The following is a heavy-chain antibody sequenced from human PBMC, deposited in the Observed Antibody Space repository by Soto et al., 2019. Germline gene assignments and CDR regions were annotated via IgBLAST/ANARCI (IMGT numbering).Heavy chain of an antibody. V-gene: IGHV1-69*13. Sequence: ASVKVSCKASGGTFSSYAISWVRQAPGQGLEWMGGIIPIFGTANYAQKFQGRVTITADESTSTAYMELSSLRSEDTALYYCAAKYYYGSGSYYNQFDYWGQGTLVTVSS. CDR2: IIPIFGTA. CDR3: AAKYYYGSGSYYNQFDY. CDR1: GGTFSSYA. J-gene: IGHJ4*02. D-gene: IGHD3-10*01.